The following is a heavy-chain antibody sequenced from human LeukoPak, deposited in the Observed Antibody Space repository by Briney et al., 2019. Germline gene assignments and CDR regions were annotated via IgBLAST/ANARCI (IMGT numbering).Heavy chain of an antibody. Sequence: SETLSLTCTVSGGSISSGSYYWSWIRQPAGKGLEWIGRIYTSGSTNYNPSLKSRVTISVDTSKNQFSLKLSSVTAADTAVYYCARSLVTTSDFDYWGQGTLVTVPS. CDR2: IYTSGST. D-gene: IGHD4-17*01. V-gene: IGHV4-61*02. CDR3: ARSLVTTSDFDY. CDR1: GGSISSGSYY. J-gene: IGHJ4*02.